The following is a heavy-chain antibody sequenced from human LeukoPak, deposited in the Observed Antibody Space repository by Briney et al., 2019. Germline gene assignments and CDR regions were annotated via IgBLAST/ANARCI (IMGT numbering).Heavy chain of an antibody. CDR1: GYTFTSYG. CDR2: ISDYNGNT. Sequence: ASVKVSCKASGYTFTSYGISWVRQAPGQGLEWMGWISDYNGNTNYAQKLQGRVTMTTDTSTSTAYMELRSLRSDDTAVYYCERVGYYDFWSGYEDYWGQGTLVTVSS. J-gene: IGHJ4*02. D-gene: IGHD3-3*01. V-gene: IGHV1-18*01. CDR3: ERVGYYDFWSGYEDY.